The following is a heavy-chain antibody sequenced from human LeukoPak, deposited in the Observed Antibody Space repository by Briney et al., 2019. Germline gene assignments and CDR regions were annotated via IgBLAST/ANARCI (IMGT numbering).Heavy chain of an antibody. D-gene: IGHD5-18*01. Sequence: ASVKLSCKASGYTFANYGISWVRQGPGQGLEWMGWISAYNGNANYAQKLQGRVTMTTDTSTSTAYMELRSLRSDDTAVYYCARVSDTAMVLPDYWGQGTLVTVSS. CDR2: ISAYNGNA. CDR3: ARVSDTAMVLPDY. V-gene: IGHV1-18*01. CDR1: GYTFANYG. J-gene: IGHJ4*02.